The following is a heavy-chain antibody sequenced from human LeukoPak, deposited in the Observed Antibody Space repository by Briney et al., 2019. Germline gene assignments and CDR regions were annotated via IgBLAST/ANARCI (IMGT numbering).Heavy chain of an antibody. CDR2: IRTDGDT. V-gene: IGHV3-74*01. CDR3: ARDARVGDPLDY. Sequence: XXSCXXSXXTXSDXXXHXVRHTPDKGLMWVSRIRTDGDTSYADSVRGRFTISRDNSKNTLYLQMDSLRAEDTAVYYCARDARVGDPLDYWGQGTLVTVSS. CDR1: XXTXSDXX. D-gene: IGHD4-17*01. J-gene: IGHJ4*02.